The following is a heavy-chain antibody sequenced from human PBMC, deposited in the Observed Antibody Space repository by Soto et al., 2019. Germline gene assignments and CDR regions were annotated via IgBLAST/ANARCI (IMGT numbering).Heavy chain of an antibody. Sequence: SETLSLTCAVYGGSFSGYYWSWIRQPPGKGLEWIGEINHSGSTNYNPSLKSRVTISVDTSKNQFSLKLSSVTAADTAVYYCARGLYSSGWYGRYFDYWGQGTLVTVSS. V-gene: IGHV4-34*01. D-gene: IGHD6-19*01. CDR2: INHSGST. CDR3: ARGLYSSGWYGRYFDY. CDR1: GGSFSGYY. J-gene: IGHJ4*02.